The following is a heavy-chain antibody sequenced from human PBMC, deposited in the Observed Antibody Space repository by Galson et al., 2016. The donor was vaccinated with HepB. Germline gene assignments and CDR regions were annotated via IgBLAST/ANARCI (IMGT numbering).Heavy chain of an antibody. D-gene: IGHD1-14*01. Sequence: SVKVSCKASGYTFTSYDINWVRQATGQGLEWMGRMSPNSGNTGYAQKFQGRVTMTRNTSIRTAYMGLSSLRSEDTAVYYCARGRHHPLPEYTYYYYGLDVWGQGTTVTVSS. CDR3: ARGRHHPLPEYTYYYYGLDV. CDR1: GYTFTSYD. J-gene: IGHJ6*02. V-gene: IGHV1-8*01. CDR2: MSPNSGNT.